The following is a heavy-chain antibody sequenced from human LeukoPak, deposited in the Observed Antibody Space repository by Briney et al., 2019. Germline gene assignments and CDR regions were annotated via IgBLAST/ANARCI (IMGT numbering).Heavy chain of an antibody. V-gene: IGHV3-21*01. CDR2: ISSSSSYI. J-gene: IGHJ4*02. CDR1: GFTFSSYS. CDR3: ARGTLRIAAAGLIDY. Sequence: GGSLRLSCAASGFTFSSYSMNWVRQAPGEGLEWVSSISSSSSYIYYADSVKGRFTISRDNAKNSLYLQMNSLRAEDTAVYYCARGTLRIAAAGLIDYWGQGTLVTVSS. D-gene: IGHD6-13*01.